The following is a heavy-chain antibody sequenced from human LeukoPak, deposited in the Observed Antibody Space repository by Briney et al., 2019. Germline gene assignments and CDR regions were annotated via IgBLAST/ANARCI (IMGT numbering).Heavy chain of an antibody. J-gene: IGHJ4*02. V-gene: IGHV3-73*01. D-gene: IGHD1-7*01. CDR2: IRSKANSYAT. CDR1: GFTFSGSA. CDR3: TRQGITGTTLSTFTSD. Sequence: GGSLRLSCAASGFTFSGSAMHWVRQASGKGLEWVGRIRSKANSYATAYAASVKGRFTISRDDSKNTAYLQMNGLKTEDTAVYYCTRQGITGTTLSTFTSDWGQGTLVTVSS.